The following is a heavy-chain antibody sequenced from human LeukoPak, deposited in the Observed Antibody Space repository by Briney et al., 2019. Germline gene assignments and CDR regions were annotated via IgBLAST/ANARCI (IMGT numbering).Heavy chain of an antibody. V-gene: IGHV1-46*01. CDR2: INPSGGDT. CDR1: GYTFTSYY. J-gene: IGHJ6*02. CDR3: ARKRLRDYGTDV. Sequence: ASVKVSCKASGYTFTSYYMHWLRQAPGQGLEWMGIINPSGGDTTYAQKFQGRVTMTRDTSTSTVYMELSSLRSEDTAVYYCARKRLRDYGTDVWGQGTTVTVSS.